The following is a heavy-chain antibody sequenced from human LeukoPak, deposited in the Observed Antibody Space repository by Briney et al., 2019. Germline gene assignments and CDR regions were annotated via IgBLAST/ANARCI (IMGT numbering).Heavy chain of an antibody. Sequence: GDSLKISCKGSGYSFSSYWISWVREMPGKGLKWMGRIDPGDSFTKYRPSLEGRVTISADKSLSTVYLQWSSLKASDTAIYYCARDGGGVSSWVSHWGQGTLVTVSS. V-gene: IGHV5-10-1*01. CDR2: IDPGDSFT. CDR3: ARDGGGVSSWVSH. CDR1: GYSFSSYW. D-gene: IGHD2-8*02. J-gene: IGHJ4*02.